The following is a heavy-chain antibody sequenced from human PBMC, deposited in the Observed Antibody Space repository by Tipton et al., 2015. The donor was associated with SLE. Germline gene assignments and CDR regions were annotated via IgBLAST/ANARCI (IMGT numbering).Heavy chain of an antibody. V-gene: IGHV4-31*03. CDR3: ARRSMVRGWGWFDP. CDR2: IYYSGST. J-gene: IGHJ5*02. Sequence: TLSLTCTVSGGSISSGGYYWSWIRQHPGKGLEWIGYIYYSGSTYYNPSLKSRVTISVDTSKNQFSLKLSSVTAADTAVYYCARRSMVRGWGWFDPWGQGTLVTVSS. CDR1: GGSISSGGYY. D-gene: IGHD3-10*01.